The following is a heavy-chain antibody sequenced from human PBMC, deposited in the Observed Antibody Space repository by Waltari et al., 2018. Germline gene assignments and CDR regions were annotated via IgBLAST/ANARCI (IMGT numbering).Heavy chain of an antibody. J-gene: IGHJ6*02. D-gene: IGHD2-2*03. CDR1: GGSMRNFF. CDR3: ARHLRPFDGYIDV. V-gene: IGHV4-59*08. CDR2: ISSSGSA. Sequence: QVQLQESGPGLVKASETLSLTCTVSGGSMRNFFWAWIRQPPGRGLQWIASISSSGSANYNSSLRSRATISLDTSKNHFSLTLTSVTAADTALYYCARHLRPFDGYIDVWGQGTRVTVSS.